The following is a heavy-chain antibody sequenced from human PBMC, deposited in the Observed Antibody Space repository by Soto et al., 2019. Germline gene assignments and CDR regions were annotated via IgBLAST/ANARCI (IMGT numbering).Heavy chain of an antibody. CDR3: AREDPNCSSTSCHFDY. CDR2: IYYSGST. Sequence: SETLSPTCTVSGGSISSYYWIWIRQPPGKGLEWIGYIYYSGSTNYNPSLKSRVTISVDTSKNQFSLKLSSVTAADTAVYYCAREDPNCSSTSCHFDYWGQGTLVTVSS. J-gene: IGHJ4*02. CDR1: GGSISSYY. D-gene: IGHD2-2*01. V-gene: IGHV4-59*01.